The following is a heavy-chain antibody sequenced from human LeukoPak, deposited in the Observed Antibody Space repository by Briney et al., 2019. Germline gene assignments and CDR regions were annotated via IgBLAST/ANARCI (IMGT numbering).Heavy chain of an antibody. CDR1: GVSISSSNSY. CDR2: IYYSGNT. CDR3: TRANGYGLIDY. D-gene: IGHD3-10*01. Sequence: SETLSLTCTVSGVSISSSNSYWGWIRQPPGKGLEWIGSIYYSGNTYYNASLRSQVSISIDTSKNQFSLNLFSVTAADTAMYYCTRANGYGLIDYWGQGTLVTVSS. J-gene: IGHJ4*02. V-gene: IGHV4-39*07.